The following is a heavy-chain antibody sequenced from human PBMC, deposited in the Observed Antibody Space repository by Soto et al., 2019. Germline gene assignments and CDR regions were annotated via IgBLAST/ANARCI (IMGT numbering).Heavy chain of an antibody. J-gene: IGHJ4*02. D-gene: IGHD2-8*02. CDR1: GFTFSNDW. Sequence: EVQLVESGGGLVQPGGSLRLSCAASGFTFSNDWMHWAGKVAGKGLVGVSGIIMDGRSTNYADSVKGRLTISRDNAKNTLYLQMNSLRVDDTAIYFCARGPRGVYGNDYWGQGALVTVSS. CDR3: ARGPRGVYGNDY. V-gene: IGHV3-74*01. CDR2: IIMDGRST.